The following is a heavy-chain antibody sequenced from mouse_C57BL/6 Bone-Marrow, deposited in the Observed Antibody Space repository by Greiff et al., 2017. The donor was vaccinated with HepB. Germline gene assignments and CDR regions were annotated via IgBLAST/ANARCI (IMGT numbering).Heavy chain of an antibody. CDR3: APSPYYYGSLFAY. Sequence: EVQLQESVAELVRPGASVKLSCTASGFNIKNTYMHWVKQRPEQGLEWIGRIDPANGNTKYAPKFQGKATITADTSSNTAYLQLSSLTSEDTAIYYCAPSPYYYGSLFAYWGQGTLVTVSA. D-gene: IGHD1-1*01. CDR1: GFNIKNTY. CDR2: IDPANGNT. V-gene: IGHV14-3*01. J-gene: IGHJ3*01.